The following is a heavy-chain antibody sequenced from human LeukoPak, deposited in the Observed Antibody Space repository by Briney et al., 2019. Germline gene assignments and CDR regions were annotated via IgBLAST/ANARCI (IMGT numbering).Heavy chain of an antibody. Sequence: PGGFLRLSCAASGFTFSSYSMNWVRQAPGKGLEWVSYISSSSSTIYYADSVKGRFTISRDNAKNSLYLQMNSLRAGDTAVYYCTRGSYYYGSGWGQGTLVTVSS. CDR3: TRGSYYYGSG. CDR1: GFTFSSYS. V-gene: IGHV3-48*01. J-gene: IGHJ4*02. D-gene: IGHD3-10*01. CDR2: ISSSSSTI.